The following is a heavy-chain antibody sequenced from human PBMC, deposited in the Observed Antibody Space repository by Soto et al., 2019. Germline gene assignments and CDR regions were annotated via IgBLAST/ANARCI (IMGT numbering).Heavy chain of an antibody. V-gene: IGHV3-7*04. CDR2: IKKDGSEK. CDR3: ARDIGYNSGWGS. D-gene: IGHD6-19*01. CDR1: GFTFSNYW. Sequence: EVQLVESGGDLVQPGGSLRLSCAASGFTFSNYWMSWVRQAPGKGLEWVANIKKDGSEKYYVGSVRGRFTISRDNAKNSLYLEMNSLRAEDTAVYYWARDIGYNSGWGSCGQGTLVTVSS. J-gene: IGHJ5*02.